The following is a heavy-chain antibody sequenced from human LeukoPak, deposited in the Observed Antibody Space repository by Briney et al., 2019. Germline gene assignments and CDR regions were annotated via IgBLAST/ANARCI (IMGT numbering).Heavy chain of an antibody. CDR2: ISWNSGSI. D-gene: IGHD4-17*01. CDR3: AKDVTSKSTTFPTTFDY. Sequence: PGGSLRLSCAASGFTFDDYAMHWVRQAPGKGLEWVSGISWNSGSIGYADSVKGRFTISRDNAKNSLYLQMNSLRAEDTALYYCAKDVTSKSTTFPTTFDYWGQGTLVTVSS. J-gene: IGHJ4*02. CDR1: GFTFDDYA. V-gene: IGHV3-9*01.